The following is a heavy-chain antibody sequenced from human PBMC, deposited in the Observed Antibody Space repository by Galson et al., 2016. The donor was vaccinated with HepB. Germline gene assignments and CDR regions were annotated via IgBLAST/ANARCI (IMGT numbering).Heavy chain of an antibody. V-gene: IGHV3-53*01. Sequence: SLRLSCAASGFTVSSNYMSWVRQAPGKGLEWVSVIYSGGSTYYADSVKGRFTISRDNSKNTLYLHMSRLRAEDAAVYYCARVPGAPNSDYWGQGTLVTVSS. D-gene: IGHD1-26*01. J-gene: IGHJ4*02. CDR1: GFTVSSNY. CDR3: ARVPGAPNSDY. CDR2: IYSGGST.